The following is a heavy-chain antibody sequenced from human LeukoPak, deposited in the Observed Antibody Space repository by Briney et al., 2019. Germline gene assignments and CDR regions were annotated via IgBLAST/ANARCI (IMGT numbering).Heavy chain of an antibody. V-gene: IGHV1-46*01. J-gene: IGHJ6*02. Sequence: ASVKVSCKASGYTFTSYYMHWVRQAPGQGLEWMGIINPSGGSTSYAQKFQGRVTMTEDTSTDTAYMELSSLRSEDTAVYYCATDSSYGKAGAWYYYGMDVWGQGTTVTVSS. CDR2: INPSGGST. CDR3: ATDSSYGKAGAWYYYGMDV. D-gene: IGHD3-10*01. CDR1: GYTFTSYY.